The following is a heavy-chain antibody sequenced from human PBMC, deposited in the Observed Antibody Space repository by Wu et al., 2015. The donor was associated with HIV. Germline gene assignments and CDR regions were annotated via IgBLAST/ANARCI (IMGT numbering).Heavy chain of an antibody. D-gene: IGHD1-26*01. CDR1: GYTFTGYY. Sequence: QVQLVQSGAEVKKPGASVKVSCKASGYTFTGYYMHWVRQAPGQGLEWMGWINPNSGGTNYAQKFQGRVTMTRDTSISTAYMELSRLRSDDTAVYYCAREGQVGATHDAFDIWGQGTMVTVSS. CDR2: INPNSGGT. CDR3: AREGQVGATHDAFDI. V-gene: IGHV1-2*02. J-gene: IGHJ3*02.